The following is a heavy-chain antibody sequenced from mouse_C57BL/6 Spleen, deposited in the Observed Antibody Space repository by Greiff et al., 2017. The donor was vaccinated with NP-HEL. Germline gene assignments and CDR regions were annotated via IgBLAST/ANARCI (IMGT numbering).Heavy chain of an antibody. CDR3: AGHYGSSYGAMDY. Sequence: EVKLVESGGGLVKPGGSLKLSCAASGFTFSDYGMHWVRQAPEKGLEWVAYISSGSSTIYYADTVKGRFTISRDNAKNTLFLQMTSLRSEDTAMYYCAGHYGSSYGAMDYWGQGTSVTVSS. J-gene: IGHJ4*01. D-gene: IGHD1-1*01. CDR2: ISSGSSTI. V-gene: IGHV5-17*01. CDR1: GFTFSDYG.